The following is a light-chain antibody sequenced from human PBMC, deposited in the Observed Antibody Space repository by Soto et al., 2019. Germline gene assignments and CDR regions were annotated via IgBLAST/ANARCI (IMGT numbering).Light chain of an antibody. CDR2: KAS. CDR3: QKYNTYPLT. V-gene: IGKV1-5*03. J-gene: IGKJ4*01. CDR1: QIISTC. Sequence: DIQMTQSPSTLSASVGDRVTITCRASQIISTCLALYQQKQGKAPKLLIYKASRLKGGVPSRFSGSGFGTKFNITISSLQPYDFATYYCQKYNTYPLTFGGGTTVDIK.